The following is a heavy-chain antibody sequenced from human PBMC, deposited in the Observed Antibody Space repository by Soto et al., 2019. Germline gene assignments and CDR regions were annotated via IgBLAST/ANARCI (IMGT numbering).Heavy chain of an antibody. CDR3: ARGGITMVRGVINDY. Sequence: SETLSLTCAVYGGSFSGYYWSWIRQPPGKGLEWIGEINHSGSTNYNPSLKSRVTISVDTSKNQFSLKLSSVTAADTAVYYCARGGITMVRGVINDYWGQGTLVTAPQ. D-gene: IGHD3-10*01. CDR2: INHSGST. J-gene: IGHJ4*02. V-gene: IGHV4-34*01. CDR1: GGSFSGYY.